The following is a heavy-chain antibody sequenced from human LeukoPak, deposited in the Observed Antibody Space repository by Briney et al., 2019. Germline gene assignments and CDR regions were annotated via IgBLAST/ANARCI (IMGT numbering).Heavy chain of an antibody. Sequence: PGGSLRLSCAASGFTFSSYWMHWVRQAPGKGLVWVSRINSDGCSTSYADSVKGRFTISRDNAKNTLYLQMNSLRAEDTAVYHCARDGDGDYVDYWGQGTLVTVSS. D-gene: IGHD2-21*02. J-gene: IGHJ4*02. CDR3: ARDGDGDYVDY. V-gene: IGHV3-74*01. CDR2: INSDGCST. CDR1: GFTFSSYW.